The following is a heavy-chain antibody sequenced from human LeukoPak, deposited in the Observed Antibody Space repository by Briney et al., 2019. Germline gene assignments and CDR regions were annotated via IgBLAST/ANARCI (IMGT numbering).Heavy chain of an antibody. V-gene: IGHV3-74*01. CDR2: INTDGSST. J-gene: IGHJ5*02. Sequence: GGSLRLSCAASGLTLSNYWMHWVRQAPGKGLVWVSRINTDGSSTDYADSVKGRFTISRDNAKNTLYPQMNSLRAEDTAVYYCARDLDGYRSGNGAWGQGTLVTVSS. CDR3: ARDLDGYRSGNGA. D-gene: IGHD5-12*01. CDR1: GLTLSNYW.